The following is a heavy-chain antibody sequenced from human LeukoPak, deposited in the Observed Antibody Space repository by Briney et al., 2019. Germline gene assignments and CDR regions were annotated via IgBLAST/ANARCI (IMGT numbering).Heavy chain of an antibody. D-gene: IGHD2-15*01. Sequence: GGSLRLSCAASGFTFSSYVMSWVRQAPGKGLEYVAGISSNGDNTDFADSAKGRFTISRDNSKSTLFRQMNSLRAEDTAVYFCTRDSALLGVAFDLWGQGTVVTVSS. CDR2: ISSNGDNT. V-gene: IGHV3-64D*06. CDR3: TRDSALLGVAFDL. CDR1: GFTFSSYV. J-gene: IGHJ3*01.